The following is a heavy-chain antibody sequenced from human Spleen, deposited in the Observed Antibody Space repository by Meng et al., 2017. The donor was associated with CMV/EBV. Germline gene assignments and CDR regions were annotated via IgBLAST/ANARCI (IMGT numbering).Heavy chain of an antibody. Sequence: GGSLRLSCAASGFNFLTSAVHWVRRTPGKGLEWLAAISYDGGDKYYADSVKGRFTISRDNSRDTLSLQMYSLESEDTGVYYCAREEWLHPILDYWGQGTLVTVSS. V-gene: IGHV3-30*04. CDR2: ISYDGGDK. CDR1: GFNFLTSA. J-gene: IGHJ4*02. D-gene: IGHD5-12*01. CDR3: AREEWLHPILDY.